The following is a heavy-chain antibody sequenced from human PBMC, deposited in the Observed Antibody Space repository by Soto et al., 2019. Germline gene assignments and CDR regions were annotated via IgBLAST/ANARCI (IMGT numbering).Heavy chain of an antibody. Sequence: GGSLRLSCAASGFTFSSYTMHWVRQAPGKGLEWVSSISTGSSYIYYPDSLKGRFTISRDNAGNSLYLQMNSLRAEDTAVYYCAREMKQLVQEGFLQHWGQGTLVTVSS. CDR2: ISTGSSYI. CDR1: GFTFSSYT. J-gene: IGHJ1*01. CDR3: AREMKQLVQEGFLQH. D-gene: IGHD6-13*01. V-gene: IGHV3-21*01.